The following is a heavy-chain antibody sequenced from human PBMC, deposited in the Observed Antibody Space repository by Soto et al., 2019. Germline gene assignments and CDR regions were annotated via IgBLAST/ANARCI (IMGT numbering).Heavy chain of an antibody. V-gene: IGHV4-4*07. J-gene: IGHJ5*02. CDR1: GDSFSNYY. CDR2: IYTSGNT. CDR3: AREAAVAVGYGYWCDP. D-gene: IGHD6-19*01. Sequence: QVQLQESGPGLVKPSETLSLTCTVSGDSFSNYYWSWIRQPAGKGLEWIGRIYTSGNTDYNPSLKSRVTVSVDTSKIQVSLKLSSVTAADTAVYYCAREAAVAVGYGYWCDPWGQGTLVTVSS.